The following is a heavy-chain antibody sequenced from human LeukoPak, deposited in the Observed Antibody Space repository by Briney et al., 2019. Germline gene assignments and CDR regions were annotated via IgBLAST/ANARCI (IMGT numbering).Heavy chain of an antibody. CDR1: GFTFSSYA. J-gene: IGHJ6*02. CDR3: ARDQHYYGSGSYWPYYYYGMDV. CDR2: INHSGST. D-gene: IGHD3-10*01. V-gene: IGHV4-34*01. Sequence: GSLRLSCAASGFTFSSYAMSWVRQAPGKGLEWIGEINHSGSTNYNPSLKSRVTISVDTSKNQFSLKLSSVTAADTAVYYCARDQHYYGSGSYWPYYYYGMDVWGQGTTVTVSS.